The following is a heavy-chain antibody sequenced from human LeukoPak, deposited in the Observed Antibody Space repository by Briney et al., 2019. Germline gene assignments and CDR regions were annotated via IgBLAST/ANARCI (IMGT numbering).Heavy chain of an antibody. CDR3: ARVVGFGDYYYYYYMDV. J-gene: IGHJ6*03. CDR2: IYSGGST. D-gene: IGHD1-26*01. CDR1: GFTVSSNY. Sequence: GGSLRLSCAASGFTVSSNYMSWVRQAPGKGLEWVSVIYSGGSTYYADSVKGRFTISRDNSKNTLYLQMNSLRAEDTAAYYCARVVGFGDYYYYYYMDVWGKGTTVIVSS. V-gene: IGHV3-53*01.